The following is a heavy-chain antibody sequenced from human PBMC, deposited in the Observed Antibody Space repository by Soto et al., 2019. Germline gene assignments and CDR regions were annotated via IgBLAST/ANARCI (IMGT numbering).Heavy chain of an antibody. CDR1: GYSFTKYW. V-gene: IGHV5-10-1*01. J-gene: IGHJ6*02. CDR2: IDPSDSYI. CDR3: ARHYICRGGDCYYYGMDV. Sequence: GESLKISCKGSGYSFTKYWSSWVGQMPGKGLEWMGRIDPSDSYINYSPSFQGHVTISADKSIHTAYLQWSSLRASDTAIYYCARHYICRGGDCYYYGMDVWGQGTTVTVSS. D-gene: IGHD3-16*01.